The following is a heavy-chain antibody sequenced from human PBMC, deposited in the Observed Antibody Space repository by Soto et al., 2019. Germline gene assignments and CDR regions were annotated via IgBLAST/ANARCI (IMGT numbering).Heavy chain of an antibody. Sequence: ASVKVSCKAPAVTFTSYFMHWVRQAPGHGLEWIGVINPNGGSTSYAQKFQGRVTMTRDTSTSTVYMELSSLRSEDTAVYYCARDIVVVPAAILRYGMDVWGQGTTVTVS. CDR3: ARDIVVVPAAILRYGMDV. J-gene: IGHJ6*02. CDR1: AVTFTSYF. D-gene: IGHD2-2*02. V-gene: IGHV1-46*01. CDR2: INPNGGST.